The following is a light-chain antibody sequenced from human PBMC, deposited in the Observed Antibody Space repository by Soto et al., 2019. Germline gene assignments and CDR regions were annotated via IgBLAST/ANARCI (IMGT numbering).Light chain of an antibody. V-gene: IGKV1-9*01. J-gene: IGKJ1*01. CDR2: ASS. CDR3: QQADSYPRT. Sequence: IQLTQSPSSLSASVGDRVTVTGRASQGIGTYLVWYQQKSGKAPTVLIYASSTLQTGVPSRFSGSGSGTDFSLTISSLHPEDVATYDCQQADSYPRTVRQGTKVDIK. CDR1: QGIGTY.